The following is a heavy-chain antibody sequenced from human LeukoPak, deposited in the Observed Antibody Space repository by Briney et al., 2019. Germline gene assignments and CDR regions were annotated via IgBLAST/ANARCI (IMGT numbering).Heavy chain of an antibody. J-gene: IGHJ4*02. CDR2: ITGSGAGT. V-gene: IGHV3-23*01. D-gene: IGHD5/OR15-5a*01. CDR1: GFTFSTYG. CDR3: AKKVLSTRDSLLGPFDY. Sequence: GGSLRLSCAASGFTFSTYGMSWVRQAPGKGLEWVSGITGSGAGTYYADSVKGRFTISRDNSKYTPHLHMNSLRAEDTAAYYCAKKVLSTRDSLLGPFDYWGQGTLVTVSS.